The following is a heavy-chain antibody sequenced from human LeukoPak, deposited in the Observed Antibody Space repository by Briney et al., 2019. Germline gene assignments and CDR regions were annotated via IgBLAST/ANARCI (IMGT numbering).Heavy chain of an antibody. Sequence: ASVKISCKASGYTFTGYYMHWVRQAPGQGLEWMGWINPNSGGTNYAQKFQGRVTMTRDTSISTAYMELSRLRSDDTAVYYCARVHDYGDPNWFDPWGQGTLVTVSS. CDR2: INPNSGGT. V-gene: IGHV1-2*02. D-gene: IGHD4-17*01. CDR1: GYTFTGYY. CDR3: ARVHDYGDPNWFDP. J-gene: IGHJ5*02.